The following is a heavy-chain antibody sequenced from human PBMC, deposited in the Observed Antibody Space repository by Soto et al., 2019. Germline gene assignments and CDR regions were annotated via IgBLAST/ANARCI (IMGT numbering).Heavy chain of an antibody. Sequence: QVQLVQSGAEVKKPGASVKVSCKASGYTFTSYYMHWVRQAPGQGLEWMGIINPSGGSTSYAQKFPGRVTMTRDTATSTVYMELSSLRSEDTAVYYCARVDFTGDYFDYWGQGTLVTVSS. CDR3: ARVDFTGDYFDY. J-gene: IGHJ4*02. CDR2: INPSGGST. D-gene: IGHD2-2*03. CDR1: GYTFTSYY. V-gene: IGHV1-46*03.